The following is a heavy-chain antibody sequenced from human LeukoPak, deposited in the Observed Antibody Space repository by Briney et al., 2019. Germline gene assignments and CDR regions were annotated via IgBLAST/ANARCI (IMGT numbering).Heavy chain of an antibody. D-gene: IGHD5-12*01. J-gene: IGHJ4*02. CDR1: EFTFSTYP. CDR2: ISDGAATT. Sequence: GGSLRLSCAASEFTFSTYPMSWVRQAPGKGLEWVSLISDGAATTYYADSVKGRFTISRDNSKNTLHLQMISLRAEDTAVYYCANLNSGYATDFWGQGTLVTVSS. CDR3: ANLNSGYATDF. V-gene: IGHV3-23*01.